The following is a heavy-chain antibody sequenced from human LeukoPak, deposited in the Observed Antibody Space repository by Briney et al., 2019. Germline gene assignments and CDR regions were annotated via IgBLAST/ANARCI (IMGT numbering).Heavy chain of an antibody. CDR3: AKDNHYYGSGSYAYYFDY. CDR1: GFTFSSYG. CDR2: ISYDGSNK. V-gene: IGHV3-30*18. Sequence: GGSLRLSCAASGFTFSSYGMHWVRQAPGKGLEWVAVISYDGSNKYYADSVKGRFTISRDNSKNTLYLQMNSLRAEDTAVYYCAKDNHYYGSGSYAYYFDYWGQGTLVTVSS. D-gene: IGHD3-10*01. J-gene: IGHJ4*02.